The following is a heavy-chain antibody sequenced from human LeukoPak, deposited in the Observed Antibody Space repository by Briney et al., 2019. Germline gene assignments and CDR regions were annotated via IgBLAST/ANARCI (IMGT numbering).Heavy chain of an antibody. CDR1: GYPFSGSG. D-gene: IGHD2-21*02. Sequence: GGSLRLSCAASGYPFSGSGMHWVRQAPGKGLEWVAVIWYDGSHQYYADSVKGRFTISRDNSKNTLDLQMNSLRVEDTAVYLCAKDKDPPATAQPQRGYFESWGKGTLVTVSS. J-gene: IGHJ4*02. CDR3: AKDKDPPATAQPQRGYFES. V-gene: IGHV3-33*06. CDR2: IWYDGSHQ.